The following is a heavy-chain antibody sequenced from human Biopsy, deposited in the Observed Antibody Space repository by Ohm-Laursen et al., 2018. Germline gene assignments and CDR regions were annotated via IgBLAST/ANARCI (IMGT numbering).Heavy chain of an antibody. J-gene: IGHJ6*02. V-gene: IGHV1-18*01. CDR3: ARDRHHAAGSYAGMDV. Sequence: SVKVSCKASGYMFYSYGVSWVRLAPGQGPEWMGWISGYNGNTNYPQSLQGRVTLTTDASSSTAYMELRGLRSDDTAVYYCARDRHHAAGSYAGMDVWGQGTRVTVSS. CDR1: GYMFYSYG. CDR2: ISGYNGNT. D-gene: IGHD3-10*01.